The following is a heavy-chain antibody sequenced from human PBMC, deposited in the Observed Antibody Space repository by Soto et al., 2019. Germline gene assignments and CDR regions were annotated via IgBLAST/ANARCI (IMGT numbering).Heavy chain of an antibody. CDR1: GYTFTGYY. CDR2: INPNSGGT. CDR3: ARARRLRDGYNLAYYGMDV. J-gene: IGHJ6*02. D-gene: IGHD5-12*01. Sequence: GASVKVSCKASGYTFTGYYMPWVRQAPGQGLEWMGWINPNSGGTNYAQKFQGRVTMTRDTSISTAYMELSRLRSDDTAVYYCARARRLRDGYNLAYYGMDVWGQGTTVTVSS. V-gene: IGHV1-2*02.